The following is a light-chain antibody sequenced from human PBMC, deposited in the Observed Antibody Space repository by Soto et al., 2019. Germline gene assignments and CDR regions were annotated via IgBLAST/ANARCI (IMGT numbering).Light chain of an antibody. J-gene: IGLJ2*01. V-gene: IGLV2-14*03. Sequence: QSALTQPASVSGSPGQSITISCTGTRNDIGDFNYISWYQQHPGEAPKLIIYEVNIRPSEVSNRFSGSKSGNTASLTISVLQTEDEATYLCSSYTIINTVVFGGGTKLTVL. CDR3: SSYTIINTVV. CDR1: RNDIGDFNY. CDR2: EVN.